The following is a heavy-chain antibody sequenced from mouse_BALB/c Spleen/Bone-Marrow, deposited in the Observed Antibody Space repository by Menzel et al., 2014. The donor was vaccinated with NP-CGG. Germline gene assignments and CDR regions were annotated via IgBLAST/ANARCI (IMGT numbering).Heavy chain of an antibody. CDR1: GYTFTSYW. CDR3: TRAMITRAWFAY. J-gene: IGHJ3*01. D-gene: IGHD2-4*01. V-gene: IGHV1-5*01. Sequence: EVQLQQSGTVLARPGASVKMSCKASGYTFTSYWMHWVKQGPGQGLEWIGAIYPGNSDTSYNQKFKGKAKLTAVTSTSTAYMELSSLTNEDSAVYYCTRAMITRAWFAYWGQGTLVTVSA. CDR2: IYPGNSDT.